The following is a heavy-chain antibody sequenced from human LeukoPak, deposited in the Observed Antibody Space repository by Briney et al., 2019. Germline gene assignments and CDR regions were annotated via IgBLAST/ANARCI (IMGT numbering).Heavy chain of an antibody. CDR1: GFSFSSYG. J-gene: IGHJ4*02. V-gene: IGHV3-23*01. CDR3: ARRAGAYSHPYDY. CDR2: ISDSGENT. D-gene: IGHD4/OR15-4a*01. Sequence: GGPLRLSCVASGFSFSSYGMSWVRQAPGKGLEWVSGISDSGENTHYADSVKGRFTISRDLSTNTLFLQMNSLRAEDTAVYYCARRAGAYSHPYDYWGQGTLVTVSS.